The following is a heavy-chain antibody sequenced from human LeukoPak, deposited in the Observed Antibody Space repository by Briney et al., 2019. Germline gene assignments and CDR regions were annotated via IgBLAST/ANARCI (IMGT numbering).Heavy chain of an antibody. V-gene: IGHV1-18*01. Sequence: ASVKVSCKASGYTFTSYGISWVRQAPGQGLEWMGWINAYNGNTNYAQKLQGRVTMTTDTSTSTAYMELRSLRSDDTAVYYCARARAVYYGSGSYQYPDEDYWGQGTLVTVSS. CDR1: GYTFTSYG. D-gene: IGHD3-10*01. CDR2: INAYNGNT. J-gene: IGHJ4*02. CDR3: ARARAVYYGSGSYQYPDEDY.